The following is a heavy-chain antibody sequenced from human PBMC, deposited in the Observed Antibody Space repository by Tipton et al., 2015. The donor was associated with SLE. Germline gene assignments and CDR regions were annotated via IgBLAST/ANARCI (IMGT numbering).Heavy chain of an antibody. Sequence: GSLRLSCAASGFTFSSYAMHWVRQAPGEGLEYVSAINSDGSSTAYADSVQGRFTISRDNAKNTLYLQMNSLRAEDTAVYYCARVIAAPPYGMDVWGQGTTVTVSS. CDR1: GFTFSSYA. D-gene: IGHD6-13*01. CDR3: ARVIAAPPYGMDV. CDR2: INSDGSST. J-gene: IGHJ6*02. V-gene: IGHV3-64*04.